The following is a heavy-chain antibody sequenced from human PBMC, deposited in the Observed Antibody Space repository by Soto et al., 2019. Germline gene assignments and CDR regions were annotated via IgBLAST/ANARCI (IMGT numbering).Heavy chain of an antibody. J-gene: IGHJ6*02. D-gene: IGHD5-12*01. CDR3: ARDPGGGYPNWGYYYGIDG. CDR1: GGTFSSYA. CDR2: IIPIFGTA. Sequence: QVQLVQSGAEVKKPWSSVKVSCKASGGTFSSYAISWVRQAPGQGLEWMGGIIPIFGTANDAQKFRGRVKITADESKSTVYMELSSLRSEDTGVYYCARDPGGGYPNWGYYYGIDGWGQGTTVTVSS. V-gene: IGHV1-69*01.